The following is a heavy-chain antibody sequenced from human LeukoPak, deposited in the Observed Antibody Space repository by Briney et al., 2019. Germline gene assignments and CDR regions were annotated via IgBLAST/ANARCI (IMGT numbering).Heavy chain of an antibody. V-gene: IGHV1-3*04. J-gene: IGHJ5*02. CDR3: ARGAAEGIDR. D-gene: IGHD6-13*01. CDR1: GYTFTSNA. CDR2: INTSNSNT. Sequence: ASVKLSCTASGYTFTSNAMHWVRQAPGQRPEWMGSINTSNSNTKYSQKFQGRVTISRDTSANTPYMEVSSLRAEDTAVYYCARGAAEGIDRWGQGTLVTVSS.